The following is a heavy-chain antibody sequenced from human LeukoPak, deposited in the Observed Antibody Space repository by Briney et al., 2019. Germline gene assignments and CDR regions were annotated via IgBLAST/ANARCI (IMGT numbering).Heavy chain of an antibody. J-gene: IGHJ5*02. CDR2: INANNGNT. CDR3: ARPLGGGANWFDP. Sequence: ASVKVSCKASGYTFTSYGLSWARQAPGQGLEWMGWINANNGNTNYAQKFRGRVTMTTDTSANTVYMELRSLRSDDTAVYYCARPLGGGANWFDPWGQGTLVTVSS. D-gene: IGHD4-23*01. V-gene: IGHV1-18*04. CDR1: GYTFTSYG.